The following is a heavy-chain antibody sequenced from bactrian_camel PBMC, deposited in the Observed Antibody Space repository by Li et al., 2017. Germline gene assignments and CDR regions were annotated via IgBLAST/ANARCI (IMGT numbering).Heavy chain of an antibody. J-gene: IGHJ6*01. CDR1: PGTLNKNC. CDR3: AAATFASCAWRPGAHDFYL. D-gene: IGHD4*01. V-gene: IGHV3-3*01. CDR2: LYAYFGRA. Sequence: HVQLVESGGGSVRAGGSLRLSCAATPGTLNKNCMAWFRQAPNEEREGVAALYAYFGRAWVVDSVKDRFTISRDNFNDTVYLQMNDLKPGDTAMYYCAAATFASCAWRPGAHDFYLWGRGTQVTVS.